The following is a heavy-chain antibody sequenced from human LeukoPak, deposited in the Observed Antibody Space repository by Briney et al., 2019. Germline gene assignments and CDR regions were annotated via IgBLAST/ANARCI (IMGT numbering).Heavy chain of an antibody. J-gene: IGHJ4*02. CDR1: GYSFTSYW. CDR2: IYPGDSDT. V-gene: IGHV5-51*01. CDR3: ARRVRSGREYTLS. Sequence: GESLKISCKGSGYSFTSYWIGWVRQMLGKGLEWMGIIYPGDSDTRYSPSFQGQVTISADKSISTAYLQWSSLKASDTAMYYWARRVRSGREYTLSWGQGTLVTVSS. D-gene: IGHD6-6*01.